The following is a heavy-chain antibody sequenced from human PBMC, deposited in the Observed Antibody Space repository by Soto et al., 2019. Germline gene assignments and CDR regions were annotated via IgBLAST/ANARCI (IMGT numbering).Heavy chain of an antibody. CDR3: AKNPGYYYDSTGYHLDY. D-gene: IGHD3-22*01. J-gene: IGHJ4*02. V-gene: IGHV3-15*01. CDR1: GFSFSDYY. Sequence: GGSLRLSCAASGFSFSDYYMSWIRQAPGKGLEWVGRIKSKTDGGTTDYAAPVKGRFTISRDDSKNTLYLQMNSLRAEDTAVYYCAKNPGYYYDSTGYHLDYWGQGTLVTVSS. CDR2: IKSKTDGGTT.